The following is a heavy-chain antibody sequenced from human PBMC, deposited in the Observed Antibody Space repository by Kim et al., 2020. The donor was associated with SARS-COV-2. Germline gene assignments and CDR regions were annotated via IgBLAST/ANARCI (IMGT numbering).Heavy chain of an antibody. CDR1: GGSISSSSYY. CDR3: ATYSYGIPLIDY. V-gene: IGHV4-39*01. CDR2: IYYSGST. D-gene: IGHD5-18*01. J-gene: IGHJ4*02. Sequence: SETLSLTCTVSGGSISSSSYYWGWIRQPPGKGLEWIGSIYYSGSTYYNPSLKSRVTISVDTSKNQFSLKLSSVTAADTAVYYCATYSYGIPLIDYWGQGTLVTVSS.